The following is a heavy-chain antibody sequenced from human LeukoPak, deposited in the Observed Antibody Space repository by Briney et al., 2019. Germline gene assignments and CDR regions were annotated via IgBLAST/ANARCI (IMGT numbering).Heavy chain of an antibody. J-gene: IGHJ4*02. CDR1: GYTFTSYD. D-gene: IGHD2-8*01. V-gene: IGHV1-8*01. CDR3: GRGRGNGRPENYFDY. CDR2: MNPTSGNT. Sequence: ASVKVSCKASGYTFTSYDINWVRQATGQGLEWMGWMNPTSGNTGYAQKFQGRVTMTRNTSISTAYMEVSSLRSEDTAVYYCGRGRGNGRPENYFDYWGQGTLVTVSS.